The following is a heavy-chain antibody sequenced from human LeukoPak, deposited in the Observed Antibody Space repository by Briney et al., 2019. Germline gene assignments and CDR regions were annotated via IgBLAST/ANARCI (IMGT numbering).Heavy chain of an antibody. CDR1: GGTFSSYA. Sequence: ASVKVSCKASGGTFSSYAISWVRQAPGQGLEWMGGIIPIFGTANYAQKFQGRVTITADKSTSTAYMELSSLRSEDTAVYYCARGQPSLSSGWYDRFDYWGQGTLVTVSS. CDR2: IIPIFGTA. D-gene: IGHD6-19*01. J-gene: IGHJ4*02. CDR3: ARGQPSLSSGWYDRFDY. V-gene: IGHV1-69*06.